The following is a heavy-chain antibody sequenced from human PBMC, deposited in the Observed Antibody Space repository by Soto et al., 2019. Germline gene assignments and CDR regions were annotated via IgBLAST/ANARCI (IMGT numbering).Heavy chain of an antibody. CDR3: ARETVTMVRGVIQDYYGMDV. V-gene: IGHV4-31*03. CDR1: GGSISSGGYY. CDR2: IYYSGST. D-gene: IGHD3-10*01. J-gene: IGHJ6*02. Sequence: QVQLQESGPGLVKPSQTLSLTCTVSGGSISSGGYYWSWIRQHPGKGLEWTGYIYYSGSTYYNPSLKSRVTISVDTSKNQFSLKLSSVTAADTAVYYCARETVTMVRGVIQDYYGMDVWGQGTTVTVSS.